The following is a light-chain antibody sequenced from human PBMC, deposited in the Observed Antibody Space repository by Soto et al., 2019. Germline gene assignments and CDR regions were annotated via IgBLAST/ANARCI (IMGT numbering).Light chain of an antibody. CDR3: QQYNSYWT. CDR2: KAS. J-gene: IGKJ1*01. CDR1: QSISSW. V-gene: IGKV1-5*03. Sequence: DIQMTQSPSTLSASVGDRVTITCRASQSISSWLAWYQQKPGKAPKLLIYKASSLESGVPSRVSGSGSGTEFTFTISSLQPDDFATYYCQQYNSYWTFGQGTKVEIK.